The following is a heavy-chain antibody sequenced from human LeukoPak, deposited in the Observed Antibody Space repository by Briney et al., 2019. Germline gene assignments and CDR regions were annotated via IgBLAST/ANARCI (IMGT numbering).Heavy chain of an antibody. D-gene: IGHD6-13*01. CDR1: GGTFSSYT. V-gene: IGHV1-69*04. CDR3: AREIGRIAAAGTFDY. J-gene: IGHJ4*02. Sequence: SVKVSCKASGGTFSSYTISWVRQAPGQGLEWMGRIIPILGIANCAQKFQGRVTITADKSTSTAYMELSSLRSEDTAAYYCAREIGRIAAAGTFDYWGQGTLVTVPS. CDR2: IIPILGIA.